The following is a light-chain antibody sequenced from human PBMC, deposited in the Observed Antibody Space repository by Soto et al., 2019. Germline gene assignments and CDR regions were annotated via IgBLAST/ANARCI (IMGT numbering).Light chain of an antibody. Sequence: EIVLTQSPATLSLSPGEGTALSCRSSTNVSSHLAWYQQKPGQAPRLLIYDASNRATGIPARFSGSGSGTDSTLIISILEPEDLAVYYCQQRSNWPLTFGGGTKVEIK. CDR2: DAS. CDR1: TNVSSH. J-gene: IGKJ4*01. CDR3: QQRSNWPLT. V-gene: IGKV3-11*01.